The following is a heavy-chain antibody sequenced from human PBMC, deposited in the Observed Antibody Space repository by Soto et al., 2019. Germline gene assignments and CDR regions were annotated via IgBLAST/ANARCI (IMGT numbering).Heavy chain of an antibody. Sequence: GASVKVSCKASGGTFSSYAISWVRQAPGQGLEWMGIIIPSGGSTSYAQKFQGRVTMTRDTSTSTVYMELSSLRSEDTAVYYCARAIRLAAAPRDYYYYGMDVWGQGTTVTVSS. CDR2: IIPSGGST. CDR3: ARAIRLAAAPRDYYYYGMDV. CDR1: GGTFSSYA. V-gene: IGHV1-46*01. J-gene: IGHJ6*02. D-gene: IGHD6-13*01.